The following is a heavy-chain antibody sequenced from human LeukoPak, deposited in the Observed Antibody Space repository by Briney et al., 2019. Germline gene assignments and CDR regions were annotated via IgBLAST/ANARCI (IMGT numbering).Heavy chain of an antibody. V-gene: IGHV3-7*01. J-gene: IGHJ4*02. D-gene: IGHD2-15*01. CDR3: AREVGSGGSLGFDY. Sequence: LGGSLRLSCAASGFTFSSYWMSWVRQAPGKGLEWVANIKQDGSEKYYVDSVKGRFTISRDNAKTSLYLQMNRLRAEDTAVYYCAREVGSGGSLGFDYWGQGTLVTVSS. CDR1: GFTFSSYW. CDR2: IKQDGSEK.